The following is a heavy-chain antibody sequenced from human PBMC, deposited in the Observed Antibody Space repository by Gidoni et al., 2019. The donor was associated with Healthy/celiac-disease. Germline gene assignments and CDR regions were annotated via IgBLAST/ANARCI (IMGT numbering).Heavy chain of an antibody. CDR1: GGTFSSYA. CDR3: ARGYETLGYCSGGSCYILDY. D-gene: IGHD2-15*01. Sequence: QVQLVQSGAEVKKPGSSVKVSCKASGGTFSSYAISWVRQAPGQGLEWMGGIIPIFGTANYAQKFQGRVTITADESTSTAYMELSSLRSEDTAVYYCARGYETLGYCSGGSCYILDYWGQGTLVTVSS. J-gene: IGHJ4*02. V-gene: IGHV1-69*01. CDR2: IIPIFGTA.